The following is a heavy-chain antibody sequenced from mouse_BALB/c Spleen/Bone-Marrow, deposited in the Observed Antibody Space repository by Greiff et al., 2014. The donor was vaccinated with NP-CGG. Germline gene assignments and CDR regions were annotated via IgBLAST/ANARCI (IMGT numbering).Heavy chain of an antibody. CDR3: APYYYGSSQFAY. CDR1: GFNIKDTY. Sequence: VQLQQSGAELVKPGASVKLSCTASGFNIKDTYMHWVKQRPEQGLEWIGRIDPANGNTKYDPKFQGKATITADTSSNTAYLQLSSLTSEDTAVYYCAPYYYGSSQFAYWGQGTLVTASA. CDR2: IDPANGNT. D-gene: IGHD1-1*01. J-gene: IGHJ3*01. V-gene: IGHV14-3*02.